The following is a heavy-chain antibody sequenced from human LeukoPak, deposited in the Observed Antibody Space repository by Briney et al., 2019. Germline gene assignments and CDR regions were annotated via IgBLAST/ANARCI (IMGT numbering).Heavy chain of an antibody. D-gene: IGHD2-21*02. CDR2: MNPNRGNT. J-gene: IGHJ3*02. Sequence: GASVKVSCRASGYTFTSHEINWVRQAPGQGLEWMGWMNPNRGNTGYAEKFQGRVTMTRNTSTSTAYMELSSLRFEDSAVYYCARALVTDDRCDIWREGTMVTVSS. V-gene: IGHV1-8*01. CDR1: GYTFTSHE. CDR3: ARALVTDDRCDI.